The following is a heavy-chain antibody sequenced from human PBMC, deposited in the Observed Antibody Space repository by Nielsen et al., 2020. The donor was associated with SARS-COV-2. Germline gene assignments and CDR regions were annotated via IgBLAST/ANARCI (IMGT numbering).Heavy chain of an antibody. CDR3: ARGRDGGDKSESYMDV. V-gene: IGHV4-34*01. D-gene: IGHD2-21*02. CDR1: GGPLSNYF. J-gene: IGHJ6*03. CDR2: ISHSGSI. Sequence: SATLSLTFAVSGGPLSNYFWTWIRQSPGKVLEWIGEISHSGSIKYNPSLESRLSISFDTSKRQSSMKLASVTAADTAVYYCARGRDGGDKSESYMDVWGKGTTVAVSS.